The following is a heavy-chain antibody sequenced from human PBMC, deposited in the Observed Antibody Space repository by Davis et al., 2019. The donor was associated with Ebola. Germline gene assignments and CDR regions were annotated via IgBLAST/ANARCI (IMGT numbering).Heavy chain of an antibody. V-gene: IGHV3-11*06. CDR1: GFTFSDYY. J-gene: IGHJ4*02. CDR3: ARMRVGATHLYYFDY. Sequence: SCAASGFTFSDYYMSWIRQAPGKGLEWVSYISSSSSYTNYADSVKGRFTISRDNAKNSLYLQMNSLRAEDTAVYYCARMRVGATHLYYFDYWGQGTLVTVSS. D-gene: IGHD1-26*01. CDR2: ISSSSSYT.